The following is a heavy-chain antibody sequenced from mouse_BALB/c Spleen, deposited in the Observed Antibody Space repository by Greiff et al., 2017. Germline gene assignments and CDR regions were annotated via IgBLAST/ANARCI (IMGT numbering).Heavy chain of an antibody. CDR3: ARGEYDYDGFAY. Sequence: EVKLVESGGGLVQPGGSRKLSCAASGFTFSSFGMHWVRQAPEKGLEWVAYISSGSSTIYYADTVKGRFTISRDNPKNTLFLQMTSLRSEDTAMYYCARGEYDYDGFAYWGQGTLVTVSA. D-gene: IGHD2-4*01. V-gene: IGHV5-17*02. CDR2: ISSGSSTI. CDR1: GFTFSSFG. J-gene: IGHJ3*01.